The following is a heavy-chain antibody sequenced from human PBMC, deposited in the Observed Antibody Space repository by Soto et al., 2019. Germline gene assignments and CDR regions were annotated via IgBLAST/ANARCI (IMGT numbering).Heavy chain of an antibody. CDR3: ARDKQGIGWNHHAFDY. CDR1: GGTFSSYA. Sequence: QVQLVQSGAEVKKPGSSVKVSCKASGGTFSSYAISWVRQAPGQGLEWLGGIIPIFGTANYAQKFQGRVTITADESTSTAYMELSSLRSEDTAVYYCARDKQGIGWNHHAFDYWGQGTLVTVSS. J-gene: IGHJ4*02. V-gene: IGHV1-69*01. CDR2: IIPIFGTA. D-gene: IGHD1-1*01.